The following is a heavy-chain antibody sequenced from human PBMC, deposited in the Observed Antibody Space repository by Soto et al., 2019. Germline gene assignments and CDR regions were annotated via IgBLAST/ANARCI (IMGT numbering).Heavy chain of an antibody. CDR1: GFTFSSYW. D-gene: IGHD4-17*01. Sequence: EVQLVESGGGLVQPGGSLSLSCAASGFTFSSYWMSWVRQAPGKGLGWVANIKQDGSEKYYVDSVKGRFTISRDNAKNSLYLQMNSLRAEDTAVYYCARVLGRAGDYYFDYWGQGTLVTVSS. CDR2: IKQDGSEK. V-gene: IGHV3-7*03. CDR3: ARVLGRAGDYYFDY. J-gene: IGHJ4*02.